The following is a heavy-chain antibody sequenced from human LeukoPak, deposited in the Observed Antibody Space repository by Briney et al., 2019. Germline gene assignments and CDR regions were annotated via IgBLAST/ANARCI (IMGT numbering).Heavy chain of an antibody. CDR3: ARADTAMGLYYYYYMDV. D-gene: IGHD5-18*01. V-gene: IGHV1-2*02. J-gene: IGHJ6*03. CDR2: INPNSGGT. CDR1: GYTFTGYY. Sequence: ASVKVSFKASGYTFTGYYMHWVRQAPGQGLEWMGWINPNSGGTNYAQKFQGRVTMTRDTSISTAYMELSRLRSDDTAVYYCARADTAMGLYYYYYMDVWGKGTTVTVSS.